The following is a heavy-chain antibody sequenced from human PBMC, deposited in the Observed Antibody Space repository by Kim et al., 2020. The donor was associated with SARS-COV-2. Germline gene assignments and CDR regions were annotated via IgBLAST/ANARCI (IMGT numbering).Heavy chain of an antibody. D-gene: IGHD6-13*01. Sequence: SYAQKFQGRVTMTRDTSTSTVYMELSSLRSEDTAVYYCASGIAARDAFDIWGQGTMVTVSS. V-gene: IGHV1-46*01. J-gene: IGHJ3*02. CDR3: ASGIAARDAFDI.